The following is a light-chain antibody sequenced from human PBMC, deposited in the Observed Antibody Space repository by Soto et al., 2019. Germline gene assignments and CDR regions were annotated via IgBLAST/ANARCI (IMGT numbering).Light chain of an antibody. V-gene: IGKV3-20*01. J-gene: IGKJ4*01. CDR2: DAS. Sequence: EIVVTQSPDTLSFSPGESATVSCRASQSVSGNYLAWYQVKPGQAPRLLIYDASSRPSGIPDTFSGSGSGTDFSLTISRVEPEDFAVYYCQQYGGSPLTFAGGTRVDIK. CDR1: QSVSGNY. CDR3: QQYGGSPLT.